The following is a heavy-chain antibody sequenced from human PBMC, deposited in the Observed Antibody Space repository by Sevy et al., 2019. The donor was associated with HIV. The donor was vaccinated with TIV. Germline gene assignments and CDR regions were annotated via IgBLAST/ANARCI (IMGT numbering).Heavy chain of an antibody. J-gene: IGHJ4*02. D-gene: IGHD5-18*01. CDR2: ISYDGSNK. V-gene: IGHV3-30*18. CDR1: GFTFSSYG. Sequence: GGSLRLSCAASGFTFSSYGMDWVRQAPGKGLEWVAVISYDGSNKYYADSVKGRFTISRDNSKNTLYLQMNSLRAEDTAVYYCAKDSGAYSYGLGYFDYWGQGTLVTVSS. CDR3: AKDSGAYSYGLGYFDY.